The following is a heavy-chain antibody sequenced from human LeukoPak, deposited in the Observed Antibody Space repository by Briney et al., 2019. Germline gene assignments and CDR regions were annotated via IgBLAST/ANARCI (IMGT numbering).Heavy chain of an antibody. CDR2: IYYSGST. CDR1: GGSISSGGYY. D-gene: IGHD6-6*01. CDR3: ARVFRGSSKKYFDY. Sequence: SETLSLTCTVSGGSISSGGYYWSWIRQHPGKGLEWIGYIYYSGSTYYNPSLKSRVTISVDTSKNQFSLKLNSVTAADTAVYYCARVFRGSSKKYFDYWGQGTLVTVSS. J-gene: IGHJ4*02. V-gene: IGHV4-31*03.